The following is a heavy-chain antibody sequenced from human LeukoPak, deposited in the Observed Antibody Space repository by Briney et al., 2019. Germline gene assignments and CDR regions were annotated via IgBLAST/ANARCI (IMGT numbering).Heavy chain of an antibody. Sequence: SETLSLTCIVSGGSISSYYWSWIRQPPGKGLEWIGYIYYSGSTYYNPSLKSRVTISVDTSKNQFSLKLSSVPAADTAVYYCARDITGTTFDPWGQGTLVTVSS. J-gene: IGHJ5*02. CDR3: ARDITGTTFDP. CDR2: IYYSGST. CDR1: GGSISSYY. D-gene: IGHD1-14*01. V-gene: IGHV4-59*06.